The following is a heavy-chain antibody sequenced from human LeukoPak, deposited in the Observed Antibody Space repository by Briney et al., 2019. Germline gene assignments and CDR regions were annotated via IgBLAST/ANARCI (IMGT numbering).Heavy chain of an antibody. J-gene: IGHJ1*01. Sequence: ASVKVSCKASGYTFTCYYMHWERQAPGQGLEWMGWINPNSGGTNYAQKFQGRVTMTRDTSISTAYMELSRLRSDDTAVYYCARGLRDSSGREYFQDWGQGTLVTVSS. CDR2: INPNSGGT. CDR1: GYTFTCYY. D-gene: IGHD3-22*01. V-gene: IGHV1-2*02. CDR3: ARGLRDSSGREYFQD.